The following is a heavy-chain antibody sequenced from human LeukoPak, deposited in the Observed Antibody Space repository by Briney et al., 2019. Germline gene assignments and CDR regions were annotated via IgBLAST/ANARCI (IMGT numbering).Heavy chain of an antibody. V-gene: IGHV3-23*01. D-gene: IGHD2-15*01. CDR1: GLIFSNYA. CDR3: AKDYSDLRVADVFFEY. CDR2: ITSGFTP. J-gene: IGHJ4*02. Sequence: GGSLSLSCAASGLIFSNYAMSWVRQASGKGLEWVSGITSGFTPHYADSVKGRFTISRDNSKNTLHLQMNSLRAEDTAVYYCAKDYSDLRVADVFFEYWGQGTLVTVSS.